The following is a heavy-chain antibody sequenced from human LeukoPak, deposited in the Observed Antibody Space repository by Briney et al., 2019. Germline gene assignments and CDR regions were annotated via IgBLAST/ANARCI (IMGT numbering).Heavy chain of an antibody. Sequence: SETLSLTCTVSGVSISGRNSYWGWLRQPPGKGLEWIGSIYYSGNTYYNASLKSQVSISIDTSKNQFSLRLTSVTAADTAVYYCARPPHYYDTSGYSVWGQGTLVTVSS. J-gene: IGHJ4*02. CDR1: GVSISGRNSY. CDR2: IYYSGNT. CDR3: ARPPHYYDTSGYSV. D-gene: IGHD3-22*01. V-gene: IGHV4-39*01.